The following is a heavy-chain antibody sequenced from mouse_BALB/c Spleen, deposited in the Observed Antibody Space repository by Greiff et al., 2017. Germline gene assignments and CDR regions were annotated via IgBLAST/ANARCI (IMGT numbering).Heavy chain of an antibody. Sequence: EVKLMESGPGLVKPSQSLSPTCTVTGYSITSDYAWNWIRQFPGNTLEWMGYISYSGSTYYNPSLKSRISITRDTSKNQFFLQLNSVTTDDTATYYCARSGLGAMDYWGQGTSVTVSA. CDR2: ISYSGST. CDR3: ARSGLGAMDY. CDR1: GYSITSDYA. D-gene: IGHD3-3*01. V-gene: IGHV3-2*02. J-gene: IGHJ4*01.